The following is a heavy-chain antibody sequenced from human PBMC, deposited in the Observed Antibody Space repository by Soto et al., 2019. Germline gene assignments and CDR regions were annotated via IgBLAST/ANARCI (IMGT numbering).Heavy chain of an antibody. CDR2: ISAYNGNT. V-gene: IGHV1-18*04. J-gene: IGHJ4*02. Sequence: ASVKVSCKASGYTFTSYGISWVRQAPGQGLEWMGWISAYNGNTNYAQKLQGRVTMTTDTYTSTAYMELRSLRSDATAVYYCARDRGRPAVAGTDFPVYYWGQGTLVTVSS. CDR3: ARDRGRPAVAGTDFPVYY. D-gene: IGHD6-19*01. CDR1: GYTFTSYG.